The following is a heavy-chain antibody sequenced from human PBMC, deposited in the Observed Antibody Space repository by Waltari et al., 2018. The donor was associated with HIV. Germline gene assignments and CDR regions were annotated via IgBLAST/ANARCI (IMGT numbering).Heavy chain of an antibody. CDR1: GGSISSYY. CDR3: ARIRGAADPLYGMDV. J-gene: IGHJ6*02. D-gene: IGHD6-13*01. V-gene: IGHV4-59*01. Sequence: QVQLQESGPGLVKPSETLSLTCTVSGGSISSYYWSWIRQPPGKGLEWIGYIYYSGSTNYNPSLKSRVTISVDTSKNQFSLKLSSVTAADTAVYYCARIRGAADPLYGMDVWGQGTTVTVSS. CDR2: IYYSGST.